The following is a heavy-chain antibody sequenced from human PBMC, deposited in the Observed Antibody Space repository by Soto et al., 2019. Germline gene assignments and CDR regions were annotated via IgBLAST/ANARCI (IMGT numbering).Heavy chain of an antibody. CDR3: ARDRPAYCGGDCYSEYFQH. J-gene: IGHJ1*01. D-gene: IGHD2-21*02. CDR1: GFTFSSYS. Sequence: EVQLVESGGGLVKPGGSLRLFCAASGFTFSSYSMNWVRQAPGKGLEWVSSISSSSSYIYYADSVKGRFTISRDNAKNSLYLQMNSLRAEDTAVYYCARDRPAYCGGDCYSEYFQHWGQGTLVTVSS. CDR2: ISSSSSYI. V-gene: IGHV3-21*01.